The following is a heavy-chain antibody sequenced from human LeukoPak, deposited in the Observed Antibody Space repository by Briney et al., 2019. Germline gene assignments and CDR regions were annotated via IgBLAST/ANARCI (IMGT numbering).Heavy chain of an antibody. CDR3: AKTPITGSYRFDA. CDR2: ISDSGVNT. J-gene: IGHJ4*02. V-gene: IGHV3-23*01. Sequence: GGSLRLSCAASGFTFSTYAMNWVRQPPGKGLEWVSRISDSGVNTYYADSVKGRFTISRDNSKNTVHLQMHSLRADDTAVYYCAKTPITGSYRFDAWGQGTLVTVSP. CDR1: GFTFSTYA. D-gene: IGHD1-26*01.